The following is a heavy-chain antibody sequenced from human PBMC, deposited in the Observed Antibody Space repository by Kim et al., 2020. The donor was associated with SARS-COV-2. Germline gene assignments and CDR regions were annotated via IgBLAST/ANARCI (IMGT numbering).Heavy chain of an antibody. CDR2: MNPNSGNT. Sequence: ASVKVSCKASGYTFTSYDINWVRQATGQGLEWMGWMNPNSGNTGYAQKFQGRVTMTRNTSISTAYMELSSLRSEDTAVYYCARGSRITIFGVVVGVRNYMGVWGKGTTVTVSS. V-gene: IGHV1-8*01. CDR3: ARGSRITIFGVVVGVRNYMGV. D-gene: IGHD3-3*01. J-gene: IGHJ6*03. CDR1: GYTFTSYD.